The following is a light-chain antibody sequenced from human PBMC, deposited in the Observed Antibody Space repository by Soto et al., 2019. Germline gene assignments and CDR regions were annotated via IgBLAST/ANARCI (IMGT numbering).Light chain of an antibody. J-gene: IGKJ5*01. CDR3: QQYNSWPIT. CDR1: QSVSDN. V-gene: IGKV3-15*01. Sequence: MKQYPDTLYVSPGERVTLSCRASQSVSDNLAWYQQKPGQGPRLLVYRASTRTLGIPARFSGSESGTEFTLTISSLQSEDFAVYYCQQYNSWPITFGQGTRLEI. CDR2: RAS.